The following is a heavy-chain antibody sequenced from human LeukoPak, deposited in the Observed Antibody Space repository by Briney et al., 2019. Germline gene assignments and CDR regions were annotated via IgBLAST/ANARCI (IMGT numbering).Heavy chain of an antibody. CDR1: GYTFTSYY. CDR3: ARNWGTEYYFDY. J-gene: IGHJ4*02. V-gene: IGHV1-46*01. CDR2: INPSGGST. D-gene: IGHD3-16*01. Sequence: ASVKVSCKASGYTFTSYYMHWVRQAPGQGLEWMGIINPSGGSTSYAQKFQGRVTMTRDTSTSTVYMELSSLRSKDTAVYYCARNWGTEYYFDYWGQGTLVTVSS.